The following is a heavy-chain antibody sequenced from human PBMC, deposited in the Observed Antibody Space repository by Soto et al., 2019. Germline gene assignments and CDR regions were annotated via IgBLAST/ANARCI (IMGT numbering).Heavy chain of an antibody. CDR3: ARVSNSGTYKSWAFDI. D-gene: IGHD1-26*01. CDR2: ISSSSSTI. Sequence: GWSLGLCCAASRVSVSSYSMNWVRQAPGKGLEWVSYISSSSSTICYADSVKGRFTFSRDNAKNSLYLQMNSLRAEDTAVYYCARVSNSGTYKSWAFDIWGQGTVVTVSS. V-gene: IGHV3-48*01. J-gene: IGHJ3*02. CDR1: RVSVSSYS.